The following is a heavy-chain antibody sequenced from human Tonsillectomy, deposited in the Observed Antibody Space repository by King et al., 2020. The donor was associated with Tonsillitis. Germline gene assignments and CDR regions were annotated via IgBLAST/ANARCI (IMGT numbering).Heavy chain of an antibody. CDR3: ARDSLTATRAFDL. CDR2: IKQDRSEA. Sequence: VQLVESGGGLVQPGGSLRLSCAASGFTFSSYWMSWVRQAPGRGLEWVANIKQDRSEASYVDSVTGRLTISRDNAENSLYLQMNSLRAEDTAGYYCARDSLTATRAFDLWGRGTLVTVSS. V-gene: IGHV3-7*03. J-gene: IGHJ2*01. CDR1: GFTFSSYW. D-gene: IGHD1-14*01.